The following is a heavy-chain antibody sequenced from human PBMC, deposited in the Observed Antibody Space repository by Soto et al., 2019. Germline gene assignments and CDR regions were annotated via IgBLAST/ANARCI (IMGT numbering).Heavy chain of an antibody. D-gene: IGHD6-13*01. Sequence: PSQTLSLTCAISGDSVSSNSAAWNWIRQSPSRGLEWLGRTYYRSKWYNDYAVSVKSRITINPDTSKNQFSLQLNSVTPEDTAVYYCARTGAAAGRFYYYGMAVWGQGTTVTVSS. CDR2: TYYRSKWYN. CDR1: GDSVSSNSAA. J-gene: IGHJ6*02. CDR3: ARTGAAAGRFYYYGMAV. V-gene: IGHV6-1*01.